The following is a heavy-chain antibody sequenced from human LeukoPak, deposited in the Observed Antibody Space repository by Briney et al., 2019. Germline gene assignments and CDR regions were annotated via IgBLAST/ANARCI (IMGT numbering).Heavy chain of an antibody. CDR3: ARDARTYYDIFALDY. CDR1: GGTFSSYA. J-gene: IGHJ4*02. D-gene: IGHD3-9*01. CDR2: IIPILGIA. V-gene: IGHV1-69*04. Sequence: GASVKVSCKASGGTFSSYAISWVRPAPGQGLEWVGRIIPILGIANYAQKFQGRVTITADKSTSTAYMELSSLRSEDTAVYYCARDARTYYDIFALDYWGQGTLVTVSS.